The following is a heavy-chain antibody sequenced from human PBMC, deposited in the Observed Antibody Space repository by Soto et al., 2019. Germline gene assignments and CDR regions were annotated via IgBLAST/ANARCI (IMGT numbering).Heavy chain of an antibody. CDR2: VTADGGT. CDR1: GFTVSSHA. D-gene: IGHD2-15*01. CDR3: APHVSCSGGSCQYDAFAI. Sequence: EVPVLESGGGLVQPGGSLRLSCEGSGFTVSSHAMTWIRQAPGKGPEWVSTVTADGGTYYADSVKGRFAMSRDTSEYPLDLQLNSLGAEDTAAYYCAPHVSCSGGSCQYDAFAIRGQGTMVTVSS. V-gene: IGHV3-23*01. J-gene: IGHJ3*02.